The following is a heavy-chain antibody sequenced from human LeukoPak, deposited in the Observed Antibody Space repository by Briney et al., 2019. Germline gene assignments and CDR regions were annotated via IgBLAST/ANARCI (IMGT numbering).Heavy chain of an antibody. CDR1: GGSISSYY. CDR2: IYYSGST. D-gene: IGHD3-10*01. V-gene: IGHV4-59*01. CDR3: ARHPVHLRFGEISSWFDP. Sequence: SETLSLTCTVSGGSISSYYWSWIRQPPGKGLEWIGYIYYSGSTNYNPSLKSRVTISVDTSKNQFSLKLSSVAAADTAVHHCARHPVHLRFGEISSWFDPWGQGTLVTVSS. J-gene: IGHJ5*02.